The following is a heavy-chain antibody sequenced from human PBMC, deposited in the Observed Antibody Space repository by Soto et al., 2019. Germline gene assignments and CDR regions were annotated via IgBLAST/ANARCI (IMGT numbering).Heavy chain of an antibody. Sequence: QLQLQESGPGLVKPSETLSLTCTVSGGSISSSSYYWGWIRQPPGKGLEWIGSIYYSGSTYYNPSLRSRVTISVDTSKNQFALTLSSVTAADTAVYDCASEGGQHCSRTSCSDGYWGQGTLVTGSS. D-gene: IGHD2-2*01. CDR1: GGSISSSSYY. CDR2: IYYSGST. CDR3: ASEGGQHCSRTSCSDGY. J-gene: IGHJ4*02. V-gene: IGHV4-39*01.